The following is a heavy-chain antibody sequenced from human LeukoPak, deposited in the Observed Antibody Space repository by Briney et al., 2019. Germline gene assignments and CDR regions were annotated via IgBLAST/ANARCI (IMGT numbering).Heavy chain of an antibody. CDR1: GYTFTGYY. J-gene: IGHJ5*02. D-gene: IGHD2-2*03. V-gene: IGHV1-2*06. CDR2: INPNSGGT. Sequence: ASVKVSCKASGYTFTGYYMHWVRQAPGQGLEWMGRINPNSGGTNYAQKFQGRVTMTRDTSISTAYMELSRLRSDDTAVYYCARDGLVALGWFDPWGQGTLVTVSS. CDR3: ARDGLVALGWFDP.